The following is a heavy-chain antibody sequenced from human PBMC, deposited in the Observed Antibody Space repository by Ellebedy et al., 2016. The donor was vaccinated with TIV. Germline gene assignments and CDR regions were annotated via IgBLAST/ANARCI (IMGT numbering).Heavy chain of an antibody. CDR2: ISSDGVDQ. J-gene: IGHJ4*02. CDR3: AKPPSGRYLFYFDY. CDR1: GFTFSTYG. D-gene: IGHD1-26*01. Sequence: GESLKISCAASGFTFSTYGIHRVRQAPGKGLEWVAVISSDGVDQYYADSVKGRFTISRDNSKNTLYLQMNSLRAEDTAVYYCAKPPSGRYLFYFDYWGRGTLVTVSS. V-gene: IGHV3-30*18.